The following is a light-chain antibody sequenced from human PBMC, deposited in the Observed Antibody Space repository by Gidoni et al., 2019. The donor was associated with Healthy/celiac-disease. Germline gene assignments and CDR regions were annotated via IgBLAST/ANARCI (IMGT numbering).Light chain of an antibody. CDR3: QQYYSTRTT. CDR2: WAS. CDR1: QSVLYSSNNKNY. V-gene: IGKV4-1*01. J-gene: IGKJ2*01. Sequence: DIVMTQSPDSLAVSLGERATINCKSSQSVLYSSNNKNYLAWYQQKPGQPPKLLIYWASTRESGVPDRFSGSGSGTDFTLTISSLQAEDVAVYYCQQYYSTRTTFGQGTKLEIK.